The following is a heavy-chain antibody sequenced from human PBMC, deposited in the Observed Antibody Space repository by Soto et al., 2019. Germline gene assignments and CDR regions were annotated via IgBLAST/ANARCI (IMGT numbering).Heavy chain of an antibody. CDR1: GFTFSSYA. CDR3: AKASAIVYYYYYMDV. V-gene: IGHV3-23*01. CDR2: ISGSGGST. Sequence: EVQLLESGGGLVQPGGSLRLSCAASGFTFSSYAMSWVRQAPGEGLEWVSAISGSGGSTYYADSVKGRFTISRDNSKNTLYLQMNSLRAEDTAVYYCAKASAIVYYYYYMDVWGKGTTVTVSS. D-gene: IGHD2-15*01. J-gene: IGHJ6*03.